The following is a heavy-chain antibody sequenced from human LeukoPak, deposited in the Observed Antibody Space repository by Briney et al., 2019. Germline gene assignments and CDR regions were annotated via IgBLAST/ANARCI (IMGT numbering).Heavy chain of an antibody. CDR2: IYDSRFT. D-gene: IGHD6-13*01. J-gene: IGHJ4*02. Sequence: PSQTLSLTCTVSGGSISSGGHYWTWIRQHPGKALEWIGSIYDSRFTYYSPSLKSRVSISVDSSENQLSLKLNSVTAADTAVYYCAGGFDSSKMAYWGQGTLVTVSS. CDR1: GGSISSGGHY. V-gene: IGHV4-31*03. CDR3: AGGFDSSKMAY.